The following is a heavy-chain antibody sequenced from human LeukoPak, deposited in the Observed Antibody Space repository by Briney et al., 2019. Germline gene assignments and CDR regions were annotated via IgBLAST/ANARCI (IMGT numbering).Heavy chain of an antibody. CDR2: IIPIFGTA. J-gene: IGHJ3*02. CDR3: ARHRRHRLYYDSSGYYHDAFDI. Sequence: SVKVSCKASGGTFSSYAISWVRQAPGQGLEWMGGIIPIFGTANYAQKFQGRVTITADESTSTAYMELSSLRSDDTAMYYCARHRRHRLYYDSSGYYHDAFDIWGQGTMVTVSS. CDR1: GGTFSSYA. V-gene: IGHV1-69*13. D-gene: IGHD3-22*01.